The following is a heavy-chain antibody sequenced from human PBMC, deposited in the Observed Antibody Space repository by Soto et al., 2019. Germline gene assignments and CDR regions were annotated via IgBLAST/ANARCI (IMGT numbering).Heavy chain of an antibody. CDR1: GGTFSNYT. V-gene: IGHV1-69*01. D-gene: IGHD3-10*01. J-gene: IGHJ4*01. CDR3: XRPLGSSPLFDY. Sequence: QVQLVQSGAEVKKPGSSVKVSCKASGGTFSNYTINWVRQAPGQGLEWMGGIIPIFGTASYAQKFQGRVTXTADESTSTAYMELSXXXXXXXXXXXXXRPLGSSPLFDYWXXGTXXXVSS. CDR2: IIPIFGTA.